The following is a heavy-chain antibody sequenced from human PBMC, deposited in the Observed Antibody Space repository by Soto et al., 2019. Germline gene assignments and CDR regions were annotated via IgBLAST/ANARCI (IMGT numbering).Heavy chain of an antibody. D-gene: IGHD4-17*01. J-gene: IGHJ5*02. CDR2: IWYDGSNK. Sequence: QVQLVESGGGVVQPGRSLRLSCAASGFTFSSYGMHWVRQAPGKGLEWVAVIWYDGSNKYYADSVKGRFTISRDNSKNTLYLQMNSLRAEDTAVYYCVRDGDDYGDYLSPWFDPWGQGTLVTVSS. CDR1: GFTFSSYG. V-gene: IGHV3-33*01. CDR3: VRDGDDYGDYLSPWFDP.